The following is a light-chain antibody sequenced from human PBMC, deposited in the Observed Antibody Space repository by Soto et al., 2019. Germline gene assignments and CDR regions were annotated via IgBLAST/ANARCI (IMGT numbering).Light chain of an antibody. CDR1: QSVSSRS. Sequence: EIGLTQSPGTLSLSPGERATLSCRASQSVSSRSLAWYQQKPGQAPRLLIYGASNRATGIPDRFSGSGSGTDFTLTISRLEPEDFAVYSCQQYGFSPISFGQGTRLEIK. CDR2: GAS. J-gene: IGKJ5*01. CDR3: QQYGFSPIS. V-gene: IGKV3-20*01.